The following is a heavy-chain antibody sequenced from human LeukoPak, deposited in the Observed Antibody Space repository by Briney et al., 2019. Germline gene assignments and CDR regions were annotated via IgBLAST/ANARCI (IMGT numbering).Heavy chain of an antibody. Sequence: PGGSLRLSCAASGFTFSRCPMSWVRQAPGKGLEWASAISSSGDNRHYADSVKGRFTISRDNSKNTLYLQMTSLRADDTAVYYCARARDDTRNDVVDRSWDHWGQGTLVTVSS. D-gene: IGHD1-1*01. CDR2: ISSSGDNR. J-gene: IGHJ4*02. V-gene: IGHV3-23*01. CDR1: GFTFSRCP. CDR3: ARARDDTRNDVVDRSWDH.